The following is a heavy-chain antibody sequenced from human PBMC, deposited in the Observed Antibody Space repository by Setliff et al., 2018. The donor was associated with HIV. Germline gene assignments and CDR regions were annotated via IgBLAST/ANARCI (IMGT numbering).Heavy chain of an antibody. CDR2: IYTTGTT. V-gene: IGHV4-61*02. Sequence: SETLSLTCTVSGDSISSGSYYGSWIRQPAGKGLEWIGRIYTTGTTDYNPSLKTRVSMSIDTSKNQFSLKLSSVTAADTAVYYCARDRGSSYYYYYYMDVWGKGTTVTVSS. CDR3: ARDRGSSYYYYYYMDV. D-gene: IGHD6-6*01. J-gene: IGHJ6*03. CDR1: GDSISSGSYY.